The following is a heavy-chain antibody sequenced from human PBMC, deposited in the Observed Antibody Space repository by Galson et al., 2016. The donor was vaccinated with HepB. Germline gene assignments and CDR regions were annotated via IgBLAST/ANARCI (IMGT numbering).Heavy chain of an antibody. CDR2: ISWNSGHI. CDR1: GFNFDDYA. V-gene: IGHV3-9*01. J-gene: IGHJ3*01. CDR3: ARRWDAFDL. Sequence: SLRLSCAASGFNFDDYAMHWVRQAPGKGLEWVSSISWNSGHIDYADSVKGRFTISRDNAQNSLFLQMNSLRADDTALYYCARRWDAFDLWGQGTMVTVSS. D-gene: IGHD2-15*01.